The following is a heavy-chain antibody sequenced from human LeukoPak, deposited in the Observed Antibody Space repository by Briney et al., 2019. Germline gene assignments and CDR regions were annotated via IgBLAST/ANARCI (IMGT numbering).Heavy chain of an antibody. CDR3: ARDLGGYSRNFDY. D-gene: IGHD6-13*01. CDR1: GGSISSFY. J-gene: IGHJ4*02. V-gene: IGHV4-4*07. Sequence: KPSETLSLNCTVSGGSISSFYWGWIRQPAGKGLEWIWRIYTSGSTNYNPSLKSRVIMSVDTSRNQFSLKLSSVTAADTAVYYCARDLGGYSRNFDYWGQGTLVTVSS. CDR2: IYTSGST.